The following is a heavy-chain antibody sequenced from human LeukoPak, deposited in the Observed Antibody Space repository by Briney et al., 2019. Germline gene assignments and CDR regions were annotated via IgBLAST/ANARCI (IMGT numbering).Heavy chain of an antibody. J-gene: IGHJ5*02. D-gene: IGHD1-26*01. CDR3: ARDGEWELHDWFDP. V-gene: IGHV1-2*02. CDR2: MNPNSGGT. Sequence: ASVKVSCKASGYTFTSYDINWVRQATGQGLEWMGWMNPNSGGTNYAQKFQGRVTMTRDTSISTAYMELSRLRSDDTAVYYCARDGEWELHDWFDPWGQGTLVTVSS. CDR1: GYTFTSYD.